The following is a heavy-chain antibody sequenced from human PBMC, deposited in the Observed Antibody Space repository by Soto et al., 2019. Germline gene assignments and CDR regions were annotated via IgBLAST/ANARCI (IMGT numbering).Heavy chain of an antibody. CDR1: GGSISSGGYY. V-gene: IGHV4-31*03. Sequence: SETLSLTCTVSGGSISSGGYYWSWIRQHPGKDLEWIGYIYYSGSTYYNPSLKSRVTISEDTSKTLFSLKLSTVTAADTAVYYCARVGKRITIFGVVKGDAFDIWGQGTMVTVSS. CDR2: IYYSGST. J-gene: IGHJ3*02. CDR3: ARVGKRITIFGVVKGDAFDI. D-gene: IGHD3-3*01.